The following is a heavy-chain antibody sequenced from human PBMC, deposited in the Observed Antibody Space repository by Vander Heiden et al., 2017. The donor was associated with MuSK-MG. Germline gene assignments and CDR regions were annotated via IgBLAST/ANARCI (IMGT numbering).Heavy chain of an antibody. Sequence: QVQLQESGPGLVKPSQTLSLTCTVSGGSISSGSYHWSWIRHHPGKGLEWIGYIYYSGSTDYNPSLKSRVTISVDTSKNQFSLKLNSVTAADTAVYYCARTGTSYYPFDYWGQGTLVTVSS. D-gene: IGHD1-26*01. CDR1: GGSISSGSYH. V-gene: IGHV4-31*03. J-gene: IGHJ4*02. CDR2: IYYSGST. CDR3: ARTGTSYYPFDY.